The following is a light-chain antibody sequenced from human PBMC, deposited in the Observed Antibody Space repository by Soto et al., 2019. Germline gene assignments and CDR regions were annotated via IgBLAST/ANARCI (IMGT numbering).Light chain of an antibody. CDR1: QSVSSSY. CDR3: HQYGSSPPMYT. J-gene: IGKJ2*01. CDR2: GAS. V-gene: IGKV3-20*01. Sequence: EIVLTQSPGTLSLSPGERATLSCRASQSVSSSYLAWYQQKPGQAPRLLLYGASSRATGIPDRFSGSGSGTDFTLTISRLEPEDLAVYYCHQYGSSPPMYTFGQGTKLEIK.